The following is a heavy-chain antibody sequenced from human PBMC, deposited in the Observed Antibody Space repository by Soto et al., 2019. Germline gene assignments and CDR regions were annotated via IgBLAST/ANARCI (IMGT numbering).Heavy chain of an antibody. CDR2: ISGSGGST. CDR1: GFTFSSYA. V-gene: IGHV3-23*01. J-gene: IGHJ4*02. D-gene: IGHD3-9*01. Sequence: EVQLLESGGGLVQPGGSLRLSCAASGFTFSSYAMSWVRQAPGKGLEWVSAISGSGGSTYYADSVKGRFTISRDNCXNXXYLQMNSLRAEDTAVYYCAKDLDILTGYYPYYFDYWGQGTLVTVSS. CDR3: AKDLDILTGYYPYYFDY.